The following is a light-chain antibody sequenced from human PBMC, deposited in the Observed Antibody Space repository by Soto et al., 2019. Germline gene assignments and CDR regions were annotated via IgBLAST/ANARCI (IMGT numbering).Light chain of an antibody. CDR2: DAS. J-gene: IGKJ3*01. Sequence: DIQMTQSPSSLSASVGDRVTITCQASQDISNYLNWYQQKPGKAPKLLIYDASNLETGVPSRFSGSGSGSYFTFTISSLQPEDIATYYCQQYDNLPLTVGPGTKVDIK. CDR1: QDISNY. V-gene: IGKV1-33*01. CDR3: QQYDNLPLT.